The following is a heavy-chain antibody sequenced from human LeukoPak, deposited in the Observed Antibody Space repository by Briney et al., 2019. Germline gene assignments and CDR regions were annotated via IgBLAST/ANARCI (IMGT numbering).Heavy chain of an antibody. V-gene: IGHV4-59*01. CDR1: GGSISSYY. D-gene: IGHD2-2*01. CDR3: ARMEVPAAPFDY. CDR2: IYYSGST. J-gene: IGHJ4*02. Sequence: SETLSLTCSVSGGSISSYYWSWIRQPPGKGLEWIGYIYYSGSTNYNPSFKSRVTISVDTSKNQFSLKLSSVTAADTAVYYCARMEVPAAPFDYWGQGSLVTVSS.